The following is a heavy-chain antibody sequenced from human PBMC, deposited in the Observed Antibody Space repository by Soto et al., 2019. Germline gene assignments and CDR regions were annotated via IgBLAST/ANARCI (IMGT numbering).Heavy chain of an antibody. CDR1: GFSLSTSGVG. CDR2: IYWNDDK. J-gene: IGHJ4*02. Sequence: QITLKESGPTLVKPTQTLTLTCTFSGFSLSTSGVGVGWIRQPPGKALEWLALIYWNDDKPYSPSLKSRLTITKDTSKNQRVLTMTNVDPVDTATYYCAHPYCSGGSCYSSFDYWGQGTLVTVSS. V-gene: IGHV2-5*01. D-gene: IGHD2-15*01. CDR3: AHPYCSGGSCYSSFDY.